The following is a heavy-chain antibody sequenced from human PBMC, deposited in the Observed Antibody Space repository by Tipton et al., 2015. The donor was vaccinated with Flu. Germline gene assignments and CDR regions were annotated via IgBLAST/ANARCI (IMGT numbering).Heavy chain of an antibody. D-gene: IGHD2-2*01. Sequence: TLSLTCTVSGGSISSYYWSWIRQPPGKGLEWIGYIYYSGSTNYNPSLKSRVTISVDTSKNQFSLKLSSVTAADTAVYYCARTIVVVPAAMMWFDLWGQGTLVTVSS. V-gene: IGHV4-59*08. J-gene: IGHJ5*02. CDR1: GGSISSYY. CDR2: IYYSGST. CDR3: ARTIVVVPAAMMWFDL.